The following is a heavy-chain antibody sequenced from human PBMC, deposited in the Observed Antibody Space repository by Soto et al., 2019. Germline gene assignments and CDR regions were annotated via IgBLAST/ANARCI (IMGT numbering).Heavy chain of an antibody. CDR2: IYYSGST. J-gene: IGHJ6*02. V-gene: IGHV4-31*03. D-gene: IGHD3-10*01. CDR1: GGSICSGGYS. Sequence: PSETLSLTCPVSGGSICSGGYSWSWNRHHPGKGLEWIGYIYYSGSTYYNPSLKSRVTISVDTSKNQFSLKLSSVTAADTAVYYCARVGYGSGSYYYYGMDVWGQGTTVT. CDR3: ARVGYGSGSYYYYGMDV.